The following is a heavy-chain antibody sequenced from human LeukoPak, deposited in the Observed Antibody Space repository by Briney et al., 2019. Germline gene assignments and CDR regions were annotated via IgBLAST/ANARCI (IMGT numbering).Heavy chain of an antibody. CDR1: GGSFSGYY. Sequence: TSETLSLTCAVYGGSFSGYYWSWIRQPPGKGLEWIGEINHSGSTSYNPSLKSRVTISVDTSKNQFSLKLSSVTAADTAVYYCGGTVGAINSERELHHYGMDVWGQGTTVTVSS. CDR2: INHSGST. CDR3: GGTVGAINSERELHHYGMDV. D-gene: IGHD1-26*01. J-gene: IGHJ6*02. V-gene: IGHV4-34*01.